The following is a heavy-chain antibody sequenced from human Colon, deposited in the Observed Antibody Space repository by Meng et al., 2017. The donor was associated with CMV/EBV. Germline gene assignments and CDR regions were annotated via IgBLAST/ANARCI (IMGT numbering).Heavy chain of an antibody. Sequence: GSLRLSCAVSGGSISSSNWWRWVRQPPGKGLEWIGEIYHSGSTNYNPSLKSRVTISVDKSKNQFSLKLSSVTAADTAVYYCAREVVIGAPTNYYYGMDVWGQGTTVTVSS. CDR3: AREVVIGAPTNYYYGMDV. J-gene: IGHJ6*02. CDR1: GGSISSSNW. D-gene: IGHD3-22*01. V-gene: IGHV4-4*02. CDR2: IYHSGST.